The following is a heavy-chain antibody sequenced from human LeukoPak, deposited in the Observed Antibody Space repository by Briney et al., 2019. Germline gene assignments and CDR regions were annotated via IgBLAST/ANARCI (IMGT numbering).Heavy chain of an antibody. CDR3: ARIKSSGWYYDY. Sequence: SVTLSLTCIVSGGSVYSGTYYWSWVRQPPGKGLEWIGYVYYSGSTNYNPSLKSRVTISLDTSKNQFSLRLSSVTAADTAVYYCARIKSSGWYYDYWGQGTLVTVSS. CDR1: GGSVYSGTYY. J-gene: IGHJ4*02. V-gene: IGHV4-61*01. CDR2: VYYSGST. D-gene: IGHD6-19*01.